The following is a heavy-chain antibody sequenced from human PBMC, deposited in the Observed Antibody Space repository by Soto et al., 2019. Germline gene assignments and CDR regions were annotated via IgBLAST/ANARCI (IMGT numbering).Heavy chain of an antibody. CDR1: GGSFSGYY. J-gene: IGHJ4*02. CDR2: INHSGST. D-gene: IGHD2-2*01. Sequence: SETLSLTCAVYGGSFSGYYWSWIRQPPGKGLEWIGEINHSGSTNYNRFLKSRVTISVDTSKNQFSLKLSSVTAADTAVYYCARGRGSAAMFNYFDYWGQGTLVTVSS. CDR3: ARGRGSAAMFNYFDY. V-gene: IGHV4-34*01.